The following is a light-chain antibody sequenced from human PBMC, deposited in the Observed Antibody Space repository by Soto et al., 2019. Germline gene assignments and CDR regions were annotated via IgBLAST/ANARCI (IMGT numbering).Light chain of an antibody. CDR2: GNS. Sequence: QSVLKQPPSVSGAPGQRVTISCTGSSSNIGAGYDVHWYQQLPGTAPKLLIYGNSNRPSGVPDRFSGSKSGTSASLAITGRQAEDEADYYGQSYDSSLSGSVFGGGTQLTVL. J-gene: IGLJ7*01. CDR3: QSYDSSLSGSV. CDR1: SSNIGAGYD. V-gene: IGLV1-40*01.